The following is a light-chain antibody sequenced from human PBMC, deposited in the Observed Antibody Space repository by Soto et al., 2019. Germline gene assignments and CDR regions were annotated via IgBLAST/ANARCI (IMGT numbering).Light chain of an antibody. CDR2: GVS. Sequence: QSVLTQPASVSGSPGQSITISCTGTSSDVGAYNRVSWYQQHSGEAPKLMIYGVSNRPSGVSNRFSGSKSGNTASLTISGLQAEDEADYYCLSYTTSSSYVFGTGTKVTVL. V-gene: IGLV2-14*01. J-gene: IGLJ1*01. CDR1: SSDVGAYNR. CDR3: LSYTTSSSYV.